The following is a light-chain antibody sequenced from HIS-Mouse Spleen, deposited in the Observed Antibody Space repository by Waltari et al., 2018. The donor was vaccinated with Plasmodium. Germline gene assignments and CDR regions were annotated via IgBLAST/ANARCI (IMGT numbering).Light chain of an antibody. V-gene: IGKV1-5*03. CDR2: KAS. CDR3: QQYNSYSWT. Sequence: DIHITQSPSTLSASVGDRVPITCRASQSISSRLAWYQQKPGKAPKLLIYKASSLESGVPSRFSGSGSGTEFTLTISSLQPDDFATYYCQQYNSYSWTFGQGTKVEIK. J-gene: IGKJ1*01. CDR1: QSISSR.